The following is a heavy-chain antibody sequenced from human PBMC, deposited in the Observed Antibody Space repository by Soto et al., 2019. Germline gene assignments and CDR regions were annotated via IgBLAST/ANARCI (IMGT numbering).Heavy chain of an antibody. CDR3: ARDRWNYYYMDV. J-gene: IGHJ6*03. V-gene: IGHV3-53*01. CDR2: IYSGGST. Sequence: GGSLRLSCAASGFTVSSNYMSWVRQAPGKGLEWVSVIYSGGSTYYADSVKGRFTISRDNSKNTLYLQMNSLRAEDTAVYYCARDRWNYYYMDVWGKGTTVTVSS. CDR1: GFTVSSNY. D-gene: IGHD2-15*01.